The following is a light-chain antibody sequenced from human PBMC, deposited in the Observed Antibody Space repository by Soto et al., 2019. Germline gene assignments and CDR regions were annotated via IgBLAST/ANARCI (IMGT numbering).Light chain of an antibody. CDR2: KAS. J-gene: IGKJ4*01. CDR3: XXXXXLST. Sequence: DIQMTQSPSTLSGSVGDRVTITCRASQTISSWLAWYQQKPGKAPKLLIYKASTLKSGVPSRFSGSGSGTEFTLTISSLQADDFAXXXXXXXXXLSTFGGGTKVDIK. CDR1: QTISSW. V-gene: IGKV1-5*03.